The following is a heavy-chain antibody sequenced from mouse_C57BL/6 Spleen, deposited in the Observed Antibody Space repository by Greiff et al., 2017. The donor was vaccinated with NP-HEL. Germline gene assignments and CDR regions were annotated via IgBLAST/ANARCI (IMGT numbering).Heavy chain of an antibody. CDR2: INPKNGGT. V-gene: IGHV1-26*01. D-gene: IGHD2-2*01. CDR3: AWCGYAL. J-gene: IGHJ2*01. CDR1: GYTFTDYY. Sequence: VQLQQSGPELVKPGASVKISCKASGYTFTDYYMNWVKQSHGKSLEWIGDINPKNGGTSSNQKFKGKATLTVDKSSSTAYMSLRNLATEDSAGYYSAWCGYALWGKGTTLTVSS.